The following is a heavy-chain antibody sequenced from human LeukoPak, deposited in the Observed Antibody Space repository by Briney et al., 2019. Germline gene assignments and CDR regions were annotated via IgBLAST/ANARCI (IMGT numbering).Heavy chain of an antibody. J-gene: IGHJ2*01. CDR1: GFTFSSYA. D-gene: IGHD2-15*01. V-gene: IGHV3-30-3*01. CDR3: AKAPGVFCSGGSCYSYWYFDL. CDR2: ISYAGSNK. Sequence: GGSLRLSCAPSGFTFSSYAMHWVRQAPGKGLEWVAVISYAGSNKFYADSVRGRVTISRDNSKNTLYLQMNNLKTEDTAVYYCAKAPGVFCSGGSCYSYWYFDLWGRGTLVTVSS.